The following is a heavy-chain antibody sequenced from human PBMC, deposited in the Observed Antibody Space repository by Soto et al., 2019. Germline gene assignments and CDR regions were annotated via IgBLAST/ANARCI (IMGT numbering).Heavy chain of an antibody. CDR3: ANLAKNYYHYRWV. Sequence: GGSLRLSCAASGFSFSDYYMSWIRQAPGKGLEWVSLISTSGSSTDYADSVKGRFTISRDNAKNSLPLKMNSLRAEDTAVYYCANLAKNYYHYRWVWGKGTTVTVSS. J-gene: IGHJ6*03. CDR1: GFSFSDYY. D-gene: IGHD1-26*01. V-gene: IGHV3-11*01. CDR2: ISTSGSST.